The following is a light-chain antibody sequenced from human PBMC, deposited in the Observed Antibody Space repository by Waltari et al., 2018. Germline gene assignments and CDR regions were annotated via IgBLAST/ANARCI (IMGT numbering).Light chain of an antibody. CDR2: EGS. V-gene: IGLV1-51*02. CDR3: GTWDSSLSGAV. Sequence: QSVLTQPPSVSAAPGQRVTISCSGGSSNIGNNYVSWYRQFPGTAPKLLIYEGSERPSGIPGRFSGSKSGTSATLDITGLQAGDEADYCCGTWDSSLSGAVFGGGTHLTVL. J-gene: IGLJ7*01. CDR1: SSNIGNNY.